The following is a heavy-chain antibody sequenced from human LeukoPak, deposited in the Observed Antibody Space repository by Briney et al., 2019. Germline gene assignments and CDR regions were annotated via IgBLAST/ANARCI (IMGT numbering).Heavy chain of an antibody. V-gene: IGHV1-2*02. Sequence: GASVKVSCKASGYTFTGYYMHWVRQAPGQGLEWMAWINPNSGGTNYAQKFQGRVTMTRDTSISTAYMELSRLRSDDTAVYYCARDRDYGDYVYVFDYWGQGTLVTVSS. CDR2: INPNSGGT. J-gene: IGHJ4*02. CDR3: ARDRDYGDYVYVFDY. CDR1: GYTFTGYY. D-gene: IGHD4-17*01.